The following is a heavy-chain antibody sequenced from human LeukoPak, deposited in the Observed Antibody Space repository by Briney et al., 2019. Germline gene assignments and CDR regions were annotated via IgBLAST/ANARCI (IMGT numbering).Heavy chain of an antibody. CDR1: GYTFTSYG. V-gene: IGHV1-18*01. J-gene: IGHJ3*02. CDR2: ISAYNGNT. CDR3: ARLLWLVPDDAFDI. D-gene: IGHD5-18*01. Sequence: ASVKVSCKASGYTFTSYGISWVRQAPGQGLEWMGWISAYNGNTNYAQKLQGRVTMTTDTSTSTAYMELRSLRSDDTAVYYCARLLWLVPDDAFDIWGQGTMVTVPS.